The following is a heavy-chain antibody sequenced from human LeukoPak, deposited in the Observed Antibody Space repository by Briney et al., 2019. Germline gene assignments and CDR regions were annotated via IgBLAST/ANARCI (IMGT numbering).Heavy chain of an antibody. CDR3: ARARSAAINWFDP. D-gene: IGHD2-2*01. CDR2: INPSGGST. J-gene: IGHJ5*02. V-gene: IGHV1-46*01. Sequence: ASVKVSCKSSGYTFTSYYMHWVRQAPGQGLEWMGIINPSGGSTSYAQKFQGRVTMTRGTSTSTVYMELSSLRSEDTAVYYCARARSAAINWFDPWGQGTLVTVSS. CDR1: GYTFTSYY.